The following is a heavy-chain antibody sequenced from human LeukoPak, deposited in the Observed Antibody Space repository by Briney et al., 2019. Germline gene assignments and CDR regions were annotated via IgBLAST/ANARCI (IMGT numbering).Heavy chain of an antibody. CDR1: GFTVSSNY. Sequence: GGSLRLSCAASGFTVSSNYMSWVRQAPGKGLEWVSVIYSGGSTYYADSVKGRFTVSRDNSKNTLYLQMNSLRAEDTAVYYCAKTSSSWYDYWGQGTLVTVSS. V-gene: IGHV3-53*01. CDR2: IYSGGST. CDR3: AKTSSSWYDY. D-gene: IGHD6-13*01. J-gene: IGHJ4*02.